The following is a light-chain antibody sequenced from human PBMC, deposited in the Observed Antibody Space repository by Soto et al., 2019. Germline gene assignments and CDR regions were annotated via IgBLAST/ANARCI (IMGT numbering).Light chain of an antibody. CDR3: QERSKWPLYT. CDR2: GAS. V-gene: IGKV3-11*01. J-gene: IGKJ2*01. Sequence: EIVLTQSPATLSLSPGERATLSCRASQSVSNFLAWYQQRPGQAPRLLIYGASARATGIPARFSGSGSGTEFTLTISSLQSEDSAIYYCQERSKWPLYTFGQGTKLEIK. CDR1: QSVSNF.